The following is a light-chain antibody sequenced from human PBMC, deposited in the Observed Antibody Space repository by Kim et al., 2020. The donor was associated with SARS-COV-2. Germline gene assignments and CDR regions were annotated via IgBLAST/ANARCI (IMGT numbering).Light chain of an antibody. Sequence: QSALTQPLSVSASPGQSITISCTGTSSDVGGYNYVSWYQQHPGKAPKLMIYDVSKRPSGVSNRFSGSKSGNTASLTISGLQAEDEADYYCSSYTSSSTYVFGTGTKVTVL. CDR2: DVS. CDR3: SSYTSSSTYV. CDR1: SSDVGGYNY. J-gene: IGLJ1*01. V-gene: IGLV2-14*01.